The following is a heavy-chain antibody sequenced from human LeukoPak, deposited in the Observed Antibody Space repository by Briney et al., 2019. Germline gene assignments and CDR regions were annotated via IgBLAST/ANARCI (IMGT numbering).Heavy chain of an antibody. CDR2: IYYSGST. Sequence: PSETLSLTCTVSGDSISSGGYYWSWIRQHPGKGLEWIGYIYYSGSTYYNPSLKSRVTISVDTSKNQFSLKLSSVTAADTAVYYCARAGATRQYSYGFFDYWGQGTLVTVSS. CDR1: GDSISSGGYY. V-gene: IGHV4-31*03. CDR3: ARAGATRQYSYGFFDY. J-gene: IGHJ4*02. D-gene: IGHD5-18*01.